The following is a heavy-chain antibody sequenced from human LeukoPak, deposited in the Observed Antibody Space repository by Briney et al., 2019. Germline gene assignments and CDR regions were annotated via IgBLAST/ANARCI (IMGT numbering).Heavy chain of an antibody. CDR1: GGSFSGYY. D-gene: IGHD3-3*01. V-gene: IGHV4-34*01. Sequence: PSETLSLTCAVYGGSFSGYYWSWIRQPPGKGLEWIGEINHSGSTNYNPSLKSRVTISVDTSKNQFSLKLSSVTAADTAVYYCARVAEYDFWSGYYPRHYYYYGMDVWGQGTTVTVSS. J-gene: IGHJ6*02. CDR3: ARVAEYDFWSGYYPRHYYYYGMDV. CDR2: INHSGST.